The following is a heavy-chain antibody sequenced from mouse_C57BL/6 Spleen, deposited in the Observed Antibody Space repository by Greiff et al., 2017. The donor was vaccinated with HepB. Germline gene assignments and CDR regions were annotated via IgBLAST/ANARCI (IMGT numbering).Heavy chain of an antibody. CDR2: IYPGNRDT. J-gene: IGHJ1*03. V-gene: IGHV1-5*01. CDR1: GYTFTSYW. D-gene: IGHD2-2*01. CDR3: TRSAMVTTTTYRGYFDV. Sequence: VQLQQSGTVLARPGASVKMSCKTSGYTFTSYWMHWVKQRPGQGLEWIGAIYPGNRDTSYNQKFKGKAKLTAVTSASTAYMELSSLTNEDSAVYYCTRSAMVTTTTYRGYFDVWGTGTTVTVSS.